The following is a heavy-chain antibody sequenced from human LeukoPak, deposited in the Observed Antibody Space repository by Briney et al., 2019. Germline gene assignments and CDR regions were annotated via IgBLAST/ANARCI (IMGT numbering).Heavy chain of an antibody. CDR1: GYTFTSHY. CDR3: AREGSGSGSYLGYFDY. CDR2: INPSGGST. J-gene: IGHJ4*02. D-gene: IGHD1-26*01. V-gene: IGHV1-46*01. Sequence: ASVKVSCKASGYTFTSHYMHWVRQAPGQGLEWMGIINPSGGSTSYAQKFQGRVTMTTDTSTSTAYMELRSLTSDDTAVYYCAREGSGSGSYLGYFDYWGQGTLVTVSS.